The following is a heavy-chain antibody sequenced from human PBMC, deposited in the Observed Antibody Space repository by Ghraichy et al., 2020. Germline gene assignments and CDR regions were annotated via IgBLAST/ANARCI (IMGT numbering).Heavy chain of an antibody. CDR3: ARPRGPMVYDAFDI. D-gene: IGHD2-8*01. CDR2: FYYLGSA. Sequence: SQTLSLTCTVSGDSMGIYYWSWLRHRPGNGLEWIGYFYYLGSARYNPSLSSRVTISMDTSKNQFSLKLDSVTDADTAVYYCARPRGPMVYDAFDIWGPGTMVTVSS. V-gene: IGHV4-59*08. J-gene: IGHJ3*02. CDR1: GDSMGIYY.